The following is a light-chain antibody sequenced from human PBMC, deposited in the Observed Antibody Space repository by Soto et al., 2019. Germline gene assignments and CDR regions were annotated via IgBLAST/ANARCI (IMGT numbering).Light chain of an antibody. CDR3: QQYKNWPPLT. Sequence: EIVMTQSPATLSVSPGERVTLSCRASQSVSSNLAWYQQKPGQAPRLLIYGAFTRATGIPARFSGSGSGTEFTLTISSLQSEVFAVYYCQQYKNWPPLTFGGGTKVEIK. CDR1: QSVSSN. CDR2: GAF. V-gene: IGKV3-15*01. J-gene: IGKJ4*01.